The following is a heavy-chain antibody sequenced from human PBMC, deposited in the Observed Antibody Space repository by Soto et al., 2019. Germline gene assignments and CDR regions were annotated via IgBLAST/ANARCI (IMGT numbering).Heavy chain of an antibody. J-gene: IGHJ3*02. CDR3: ARDRYYYDSSGYVGAFDI. V-gene: IGHV1-2*04. D-gene: IGHD3-22*01. CDR1: GYTFTGYY. Sequence: ASVNVSCKASGYTFTGYYMHWVRQAPGQGLEWMGWINPNSGGTNYAQKFQGWVTMTRDTSISTAYMELSRLRSDDTAVYYCARDRYYYDSSGYVGAFDIWGQGTMVTVSS. CDR2: INPNSGGT.